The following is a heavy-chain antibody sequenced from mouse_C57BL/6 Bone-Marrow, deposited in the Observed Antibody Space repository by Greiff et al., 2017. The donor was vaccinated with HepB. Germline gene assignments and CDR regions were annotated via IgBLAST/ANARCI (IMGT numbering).Heavy chain of an antibody. CDR1: GYTFTSYW. Sequence: VQLQQSGAELVKPGASVKLSCKASGYTFTSYWMHWVKQRPGRGLEWIGRIDPNSGGTKYNEKFKSKATLTEDKPSSTAYMQLSSLTSEDSAVYYGARGVYYDYYYAMDYWGQGTSVTVSS. CDR2: IDPNSGGT. V-gene: IGHV1-72*01. J-gene: IGHJ4*01. CDR3: ARGVYYDYYYAMDY. D-gene: IGHD2-4*01.